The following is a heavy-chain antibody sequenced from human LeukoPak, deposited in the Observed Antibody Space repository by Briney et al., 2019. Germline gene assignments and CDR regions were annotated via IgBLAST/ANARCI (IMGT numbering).Heavy chain of an antibody. CDR2: IIPIFGTA. Sequence: GASVKVSCKASGYTFTSYGISWVRQAPGQRLEWMGGIIPIFGTANYAQKFQGRVTITADESTSTAYMELSSLRSEDTAVYYCARGNRAGSSPDALDIWGQGTMVTVSS. V-gene: IGHV1-69*13. D-gene: IGHD6-6*01. J-gene: IGHJ3*02. CDR1: GYTFTSYG. CDR3: ARGNRAGSSPDALDI.